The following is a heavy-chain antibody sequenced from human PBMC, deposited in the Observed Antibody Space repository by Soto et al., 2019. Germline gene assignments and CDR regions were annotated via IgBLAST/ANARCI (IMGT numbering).Heavy chain of an antibody. V-gene: IGHV3-30*18. CDR1: GFSFSNYG. J-gene: IGHJ3*02. CDR3: AKSDAFDI. CDR2: ISYDGNNK. Sequence: QVQLVESGGGVVQPGRSLRLSCAASGFSFSNYGMHWVRKAPGKGLEWVAVISYDGNNKYYADSVKGRFSITRDNSKNTLYLQMNSLRAEDTAVYYCAKSDAFDIWGQGTMVTVSS.